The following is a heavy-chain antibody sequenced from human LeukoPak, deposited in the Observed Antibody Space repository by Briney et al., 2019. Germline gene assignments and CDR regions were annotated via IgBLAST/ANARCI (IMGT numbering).Heavy chain of an antibody. CDR2: INPNSGGT. CDR3: ARDSPFSLGDCSSTSCYYYFDY. D-gene: IGHD2-2*01. Sequence: ASVKVSCKASGYTFTGYYMHWVRQAPGQGLEWMGWINPNSGGTNYAQKFQGRVTMTRDTSISTAYMELSRLRSDDTAVYYCARDSPFSLGDCSSTSCYYYFDYWGQGTLVTVSS. J-gene: IGHJ4*02. V-gene: IGHV1-2*02. CDR1: GYTFTGYY.